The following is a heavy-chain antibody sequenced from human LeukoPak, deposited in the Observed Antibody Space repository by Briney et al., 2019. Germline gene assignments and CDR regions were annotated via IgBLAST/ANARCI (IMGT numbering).Heavy chain of an antibody. Sequence: GGSLRLSCASSGFIFSNHWMHWVRQAPGKGLEWVSAISGSGGSTYYADSVKGRFTISRDNSKNTLYLQMNSLRAEDTAVYYCAKRSGTYYGMDVWGQGTTVTVSS. CDR2: ISGSGGST. CDR3: AKRSGTYYGMDV. V-gene: IGHV3-23*01. J-gene: IGHJ6*02. CDR1: GFIFSNHW. D-gene: IGHD1-26*01.